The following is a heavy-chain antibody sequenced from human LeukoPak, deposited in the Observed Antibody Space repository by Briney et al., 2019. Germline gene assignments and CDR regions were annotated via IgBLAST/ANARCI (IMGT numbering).Heavy chain of an antibody. Sequence: GGSLRLSCAASGFPFSNYAISWVRQAPGKGLEWVSTISGSGGRTFYADSVKGRFTISRDNSQNTLYLQMNSLRADDTALYHCAKLLTPYGYFDSWGQGTLVTVPS. D-gene: IGHD4-23*01. J-gene: IGHJ4*02. V-gene: IGHV3-23*01. CDR2: ISGSGGRT. CDR1: GFPFSNYA. CDR3: AKLLTPYGYFDS.